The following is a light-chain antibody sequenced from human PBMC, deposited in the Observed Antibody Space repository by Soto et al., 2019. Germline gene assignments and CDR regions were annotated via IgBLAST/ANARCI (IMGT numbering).Light chain of an antibody. CDR1: QSVSSN. Sequence: EIVMTQSPATLSVSPGERATLSCRASQSVSSNLAWYQQKPGQAPRLLIYGASTRVTGIPARFSGSGSGTEFTLTISSLQSEDIAVYYCQHYNNWPPYTFGQGIKLEIK. CDR2: GAS. J-gene: IGKJ2*01. V-gene: IGKV3-15*01. CDR3: QHYNNWPPYT.